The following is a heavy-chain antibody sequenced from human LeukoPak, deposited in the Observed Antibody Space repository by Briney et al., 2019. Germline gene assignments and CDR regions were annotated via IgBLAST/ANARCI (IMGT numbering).Heavy chain of an antibody. CDR2: FYYSGST. J-gene: IGHJ4*02. CDR1: GGSIGTHY. V-gene: IGHV4-59*11. CDR3: ARAYYYDSSAAIDY. Sequence: SETLSLTCTVSGGSIGTHYWSWIRQPPGKRLEWIAYFYYSGSTNYNPSLKGRVTISVDTSKNVFSLKLTSVTAADTAVYYCARAYYYDSSAAIDYWGQGILVTVSS. D-gene: IGHD3-22*01.